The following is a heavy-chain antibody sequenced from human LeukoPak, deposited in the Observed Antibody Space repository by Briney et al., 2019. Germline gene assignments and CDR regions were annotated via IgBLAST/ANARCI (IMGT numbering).Heavy chain of an antibody. Sequence: SETLSLTCDVSGYSISSGYYWGWIRQPPGKGLEWIATIYHRGTTWHNPSLKSRVTISLDTSKNQFSLQVSSVTAADTAVYYCARTGTGYYFDYWGQGTPVTVSS. J-gene: IGHJ4*02. CDR1: GYSISSGYY. CDR3: ARTGTGYYFDY. CDR2: IYHRGTT. D-gene: IGHD1-14*01. V-gene: IGHV4-38-2*01.